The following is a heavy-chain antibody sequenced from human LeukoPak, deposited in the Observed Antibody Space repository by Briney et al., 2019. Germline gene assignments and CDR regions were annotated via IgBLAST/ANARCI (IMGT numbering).Heavy chain of an antibody. V-gene: IGHV4-30-4*08. CDR3: AREGCSSTSCPNAFDI. CDR2: IYYSGST. CDR1: GGSISSGDYY. Sequence: PSETLSLTCTVSGGSISSGDYYWSWIRQPPGKGLEWIGYIYYSGSTYYNPSLKSRVTISVDTSKNQFSLKLSSVTAADTAVYYCAREGCSSTSCPNAFDIWGQGTMVTVSS. D-gene: IGHD2-2*01. J-gene: IGHJ3*02.